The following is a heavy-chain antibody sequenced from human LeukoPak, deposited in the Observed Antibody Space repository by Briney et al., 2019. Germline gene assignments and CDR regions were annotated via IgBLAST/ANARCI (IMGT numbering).Heavy chain of an antibody. J-gene: IGHJ4*02. Sequence: GGSLRLSCAASGFTFTSYYIHWVRQAPGKGLEWVGRIKSKTDGGTTDYAAPVKGRFTISRDDSKNTLYLQMNSLKTEDTAVYYCTTILLWFGELAVYYFDYWGQGTLVTVSS. CDR3: TTILLWFGELAVYYFDY. CDR2: IKSKTDGGTT. CDR1: GFTFTSYY. D-gene: IGHD3-10*01. V-gene: IGHV3-15*01.